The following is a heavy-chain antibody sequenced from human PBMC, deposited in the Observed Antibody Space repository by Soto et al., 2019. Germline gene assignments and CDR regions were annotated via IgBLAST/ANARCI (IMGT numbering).Heavy chain of an antibody. CDR2: IRSKAYGGTT. Sequence: GGSLRLSCTASGFTFGDYAMSWFRQAPGKGLEWVGFIRSKAYGGTTEYAASVKGRFTISRDDSKSIAYLQMNSLKTEDTAVYYCTRDYYGSGSYYEPYYYYYMDVWGKGTTVTVSS. V-gene: IGHV3-49*03. D-gene: IGHD3-10*01. CDR3: TRDYYGSGSYYEPYYYYYMDV. CDR1: GFTFGDYA. J-gene: IGHJ6*03.